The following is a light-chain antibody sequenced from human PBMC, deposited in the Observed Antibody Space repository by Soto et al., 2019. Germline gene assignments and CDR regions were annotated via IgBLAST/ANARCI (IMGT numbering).Light chain of an antibody. J-gene: IGKJ5*01. V-gene: IGKV1-39*01. CDR1: QSISSY. CDR3: QQSDRTPPIT. Sequence: IQITQSPSSLSASVGDRVTITCRSSQSISSYLNWYQQKPGKAPKLLIYAASSLQSGVPSRFSGSGSGTDFTLTISSLQPEDFAPYYCQQSDRTPPITFGQGTRLEIK. CDR2: AAS.